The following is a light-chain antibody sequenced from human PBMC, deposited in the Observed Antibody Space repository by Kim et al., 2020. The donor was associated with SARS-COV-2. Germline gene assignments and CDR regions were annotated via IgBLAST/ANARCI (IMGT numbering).Light chain of an antibody. CDR2: GAS. CDR3: QQYDDWPPWT. V-gene: IGKV3-15*01. Sequence: SPGEIATLSCRASQSVGTNVAWYQQKPGQAPQLLIYGASTRAAGIPARFSGSGSGTEFTLTISSLQSEDLAVYSCQQYDDWPPWTFGQGTKVDIK. CDR1: QSVGTN. J-gene: IGKJ1*01.